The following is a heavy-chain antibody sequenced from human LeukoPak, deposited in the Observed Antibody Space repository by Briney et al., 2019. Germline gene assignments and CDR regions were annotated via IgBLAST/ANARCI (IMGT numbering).Heavy chain of an antibody. CDR1: GFTFDDYG. D-gene: IGHD3-10*01. CDR3: ARPSTITMVRGVILPLGY. V-gene: IGHV3-20*04. Sequence: PGGSLRLSCAASGFTFDDYGMSWVRQAPGKGLEWVSGINWNGGSTGYADSVKGRFTISRDNAKNSLYLQMNSLRAEDTAVYYCARPSTITMVRGVILPLGYWGQGTLVTVSS. J-gene: IGHJ4*02. CDR2: INWNGGST.